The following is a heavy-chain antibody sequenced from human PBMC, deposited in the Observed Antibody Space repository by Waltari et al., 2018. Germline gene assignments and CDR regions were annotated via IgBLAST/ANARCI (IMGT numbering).Heavy chain of an antibody. CDR2: INPDGRTT. D-gene: IGHD3-10*01. Sequence: ERQLVESGGALVQPGGSLRLSCAASAFTFSTYCMPRARQAPGKGLVCVARINPDGRTTTYADSVRGRFSISRDNAKNTLYLQMNSLTVEDTAVYFCARSMNYGPDYWGRGTLVTVSS. CDR1: AFTFSTYC. CDR3: ARSMNYGPDY. V-gene: IGHV3-74*01. J-gene: IGHJ4*02.